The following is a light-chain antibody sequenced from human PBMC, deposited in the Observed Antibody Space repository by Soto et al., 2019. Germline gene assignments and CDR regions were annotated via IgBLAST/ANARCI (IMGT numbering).Light chain of an antibody. CDR3: QQYRGLPRT. CDR2: SAS. J-gene: IGKJ2*01. Sequence: EIVFTQSPGTLSLSPGKRATISCTASQSVTGKYLAWYQQKTVQAPRLLIYSASSKASGIPDRFSGSGSGTDFILTISRLEPEDFAVYYCQQYRGLPRTFGQGTKLEIK. V-gene: IGKV3-20*01. CDR1: QSVTGKY.